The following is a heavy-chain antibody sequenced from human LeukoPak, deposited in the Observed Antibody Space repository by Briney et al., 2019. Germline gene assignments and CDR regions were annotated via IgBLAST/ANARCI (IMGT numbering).Heavy chain of an antibody. CDR3: ARGGRYSSSSPKVWFDP. D-gene: IGHD6-6*01. Sequence: SQTLSLTCAVSGGSISSGGYSWSWIRQPPGKGLEWIGYIYHSGSTYYNPSLKSRFTISVDRSKNQFSLKLSSVTAADTAVYYCARGGRYSSSSPKVWFDPWGQGTLVTVSS. J-gene: IGHJ5*02. CDR2: IYHSGST. V-gene: IGHV4-30-2*01. CDR1: GGSISSGGYS.